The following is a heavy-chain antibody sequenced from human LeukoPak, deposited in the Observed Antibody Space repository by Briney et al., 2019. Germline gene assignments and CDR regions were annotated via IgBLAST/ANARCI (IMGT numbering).Heavy chain of an antibody. D-gene: IGHD3-10*01. CDR1: GFTFSSYG. J-gene: IGHJ3*02. CDR2: ISYDGSNK. Sequence: GGSLRLSCAASGFTFSSYGMHWVRQAPGKGLEWVAVISYDGSNKYHADSVKGRFTISRDNSKNTLYLQMNSLRAEDTAVYYCAKVRWFGELSPIDAFDIWGQGTMVTVSS. CDR3: AKVRWFGELSPIDAFDI. V-gene: IGHV3-30*18.